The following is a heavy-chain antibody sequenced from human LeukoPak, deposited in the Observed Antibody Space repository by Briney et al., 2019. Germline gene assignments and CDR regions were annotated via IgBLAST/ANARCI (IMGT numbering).Heavy chain of an antibody. CDR1: GFTFSSYS. J-gene: IGHJ4*02. Sequence: GGSLRLSCAASGFTFSSYSMNWVRQAPGKGLEWVSSISSSSSYIYYADSVKGRFTISRDNAKNSLYLQMNSLRAEDTAVYYCARVDWYYDFWSGYHGGYYFDYWGQGTLVTVSS. V-gene: IGHV3-21*01. D-gene: IGHD3-3*01. CDR2: ISSSSSYI. CDR3: ARVDWYYDFWSGYHGGYYFDY.